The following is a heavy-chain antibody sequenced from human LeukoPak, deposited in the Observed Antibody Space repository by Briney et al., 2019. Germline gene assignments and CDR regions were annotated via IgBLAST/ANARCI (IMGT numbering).Heavy chain of an antibody. Sequence: PGGSLRLSCAASGLTLRGYWMPWVRQAPGKGLVWVSRINGDASSTSYADSVKGRFTISRDNAKSTLYLQMNSLRVEDTAVYYCARARGNTYGYFEYWGQGTLVTVSS. CDR2: INGDASST. J-gene: IGHJ4*02. CDR1: GLTLRGYW. V-gene: IGHV3-74*01. CDR3: ARARGNTYGYFEY. D-gene: IGHD5-18*01.